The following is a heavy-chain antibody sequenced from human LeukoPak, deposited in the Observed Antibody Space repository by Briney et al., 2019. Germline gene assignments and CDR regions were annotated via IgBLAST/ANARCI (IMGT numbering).Heavy chain of an antibody. CDR3: ARVESNGSGSYIEY. CDR2: INHSGST. D-gene: IGHD3-10*01. V-gene: IGHV4-34*01. Sequence: SETLSLTCAVYGGSFSGYYWSWIRQPPGKGLEWNGEINHSGSTNYNPSLKSRVTISVDTSKNQFSLKLSSVTAADTAVYYCARVESNGSGSYIEYWGQGTLVTVSS. CDR1: GGSFSGYY. J-gene: IGHJ4*02.